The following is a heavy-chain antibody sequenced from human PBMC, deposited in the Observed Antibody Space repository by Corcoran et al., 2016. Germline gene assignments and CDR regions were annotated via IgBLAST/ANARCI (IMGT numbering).Heavy chain of an antibody. D-gene: IGHD3-16*01. CDR1: GFTFICQW. V-gene: IGHV3-74*01. Sequence: EVQLVESGGNFVQPGGSLGLSCVASGFTFICQWMHWVRQAPGKGRVWVSRIKGDGTITNYADSVKGRFTVSRDNARNTLYLQKNSLRGEDTAVYYCASNVWGSEYYWGQGTLVTVSS. J-gene: IGHJ4*02. CDR2: IKGDGTIT. CDR3: ASNVWGSEYY.